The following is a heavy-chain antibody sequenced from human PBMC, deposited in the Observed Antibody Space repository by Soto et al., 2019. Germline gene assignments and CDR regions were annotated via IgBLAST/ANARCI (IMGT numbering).Heavy chain of an antibody. CDR3: XXXXXXXXXXDY. J-gene: IGHJ4*02. CDR2: IYYSGST. CDR1: GGSISSGDYY. V-gene: IGHV4-30-4*01. Sequence: QVQLQESGPGLVKPSQTLSLTCTVSGGSISSGDYYWSWIRQPPGKGLEWIGYIYYSGSTYYNPSLKSRVTISVDTSKNQFSLKLSSVTAADTAVYXXXXXXXXXXXXDYWGQGTLVTVSS.